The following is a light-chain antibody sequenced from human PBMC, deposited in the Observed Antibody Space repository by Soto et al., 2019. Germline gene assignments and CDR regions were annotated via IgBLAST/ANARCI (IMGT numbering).Light chain of an antibody. CDR2: DVS. Sequence: QSALTQPRSVSGSPGQSVTISCTGTSSVVGGYDYVSWYQQHPGKAPKLMIYDVSKRPSGVPDRFSGSKSGNTASLTISGVQAEDEADYYCCSYAGSYTYVFGTGTKLTVL. V-gene: IGLV2-11*01. CDR3: CSYAGSYTYV. CDR1: SSVVGGYDY. J-gene: IGLJ1*01.